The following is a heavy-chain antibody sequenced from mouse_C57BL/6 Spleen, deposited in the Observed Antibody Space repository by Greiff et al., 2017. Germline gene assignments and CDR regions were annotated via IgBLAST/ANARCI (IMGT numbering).Heavy chain of an antibody. CDR3: ARRILGRVPYFDY. CDR1: GYTFTDYY. D-gene: IGHD4-1*01. J-gene: IGHJ2*01. CDR2: INPYNGGT. Sequence: EVQLQQSGPVLVKPGASVKMSCKASGYTFTDYYMNWVKQSHGKSLEWIGVINPYNGGTSYNQKFKGKATLTVDKSSSTAYMELNSLTSEDSAVYYCARRILGRVPYFDYWGQGTTLTVSS. V-gene: IGHV1-19*01.